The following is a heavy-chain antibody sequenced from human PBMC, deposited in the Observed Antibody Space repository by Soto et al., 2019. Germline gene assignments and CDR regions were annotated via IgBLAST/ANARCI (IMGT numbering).Heavy chain of an antibody. CDR1: GGSISSSSYY. CDR3: ARRVYYYGMDV. CDR2: IFYSGST. V-gene: IGHV4-39*01. J-gene: IGHJ6*02. Sequence: SETLSLTCTVSGGSISSSSYYWGWIRQPPGKGLEWIGSIFYSGSTYYNPSPKSRVTISVDTSKNQFSLKLSSVTAADTAVYYCARRVYYYGMDVWGQGTTVTVSS.